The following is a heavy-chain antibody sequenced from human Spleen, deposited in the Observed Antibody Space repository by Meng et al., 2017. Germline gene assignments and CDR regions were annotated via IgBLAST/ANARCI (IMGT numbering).Heavy chain of an antibody. D-gene: IGHD6-13*01. J-gene: IGHJ4*02. CDR1: GYIFTRFG. CDR3: ARALYSSSWYSGFDY. V-gene: IGHV1-18*01. CDR2: ISPYNGDT. Sequence: ASVKVSCKASGYIFTRFGISWVRQAPGQGLEWMGWISPYNGDTNYAQKLQGRVTMTTDTSTSTAYMELSRLRSDDTAVYYCARALYSSSWYSGFDYWGQGTLVTVSS.